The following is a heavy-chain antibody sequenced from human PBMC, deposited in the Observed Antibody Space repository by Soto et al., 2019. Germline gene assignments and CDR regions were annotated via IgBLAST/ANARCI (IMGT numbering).Heavy chain of an antibody. D-gene: IGHD6-13*01. V-gene: IGHV4-59*01. Sequence: SGTLSLTCTVSGGSISSNYWTWIRQPPGKGLEWIGYVYNSGSTNYNPSLKSRVTISEDTSKSQFSLKVNSMTAADTAVYYCARYRREAVAGYTLDNWGQGMLVTVSS. CDR3: ARYRREAVAGYTLDN. CDR1: GGSISSNY. J-gene: IGHJ4*02. CDR2: VYNSGST.